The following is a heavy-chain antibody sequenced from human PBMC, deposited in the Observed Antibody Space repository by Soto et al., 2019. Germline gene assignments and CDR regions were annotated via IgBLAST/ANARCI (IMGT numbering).Heavy chain of an antibody. Sequence: GSLRLSCAASGFTFSSYAMSWVRQAPGKGLEWVSAISGSGGSTYYADSVKGRFTISRDNSKNTLYLQMNSLRAEDTAVYYCAKDLGYCISTSCDLTLMWLAYWGQGTLVTVSS. CDR1: GFTFSSYA. D-gene: IGHD2-2*03. CDR3: AKDLGYCISTSCDLTLMWLAY. CDR2: ISGSGGST. V-gene: IGHV3-23*01. J-gene: IGHJ4*02.